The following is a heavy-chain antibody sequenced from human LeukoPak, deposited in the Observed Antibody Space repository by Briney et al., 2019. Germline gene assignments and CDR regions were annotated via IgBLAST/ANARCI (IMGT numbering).Heavy chain of an antibody. V-gene: IGHV3-20*04. Sequence: GGSLRLSCAASGFTFSSYGMSWVRQAPGKGLEWVSAISGSGGSTGYADSVKGRFTISRDNAKNSLYLQMNSLRAEDTALYYCARYVAARLRGYYYYYMDVWGKGTTVTVSS. CDR1: GFTFSSYG. J-gene: IGHJ6*03. D-gene: IGHD6-6*01. CDR2: ISGSGGST. CDR3: ARYVAARLRGYYYYYMDV.